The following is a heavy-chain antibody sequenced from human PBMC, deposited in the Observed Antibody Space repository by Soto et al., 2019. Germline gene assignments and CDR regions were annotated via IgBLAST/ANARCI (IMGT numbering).Heavy chain of an antibody. CDR1: GYTFTSYA. D-gene: IGHD3-10*01. J-gene: IGHJ5*02. Sequence: QVQLVQSGAEVKKPGASVKVSCKASGYTFTSYAMHWVRQAPGQRLEWMGWINAGNGNTKYSQKFQGRVTITRDTSASTADMERSSLRSEDTAVYYCAGGTGWFGDGWFDPWGQGTLVTVSS. CDR2: INAGNGNT. CDR3: AGGTGWFGDGWFDP. V-gene: IGHV1-3*01.